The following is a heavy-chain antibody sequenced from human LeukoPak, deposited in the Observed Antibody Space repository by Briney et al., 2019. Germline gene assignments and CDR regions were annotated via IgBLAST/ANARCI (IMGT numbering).Heavy chain of an antibody. CDR1: GGSISSYY. Sequence: PSETLSLTCTVSGGSISSYYWSWIRQPPGKGLEWLGYIYYSGSTNYNPSLKSRVTISVDTSKNQFSLKLSSVTAADTAVYYCERNYDSSGYYIVDWYFDLWGRGTLVTVSS. D-gene: IGHD3-22*01. CDR2: IYYSGST. CDR3: ERNYDSSGYYIVDWYFDL. V-gene: IGHV4-59*01. J-gene: IGHJ2*01.